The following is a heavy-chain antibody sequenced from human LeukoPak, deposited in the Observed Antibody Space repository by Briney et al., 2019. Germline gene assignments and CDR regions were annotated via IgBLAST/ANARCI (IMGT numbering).Heavy chain of an antibody. Sequence: ESLKISCKGSGYSFTSYWIGWVRQMPGKGLEWMGIIYPGDSDTRYSPSFQGQVTISADKSISTAYLQWSSLKASDTAMYYCARQKEDCSSTSCYPSHFDYWGQGTLVTVSS. CDR1: GYSFTSYW. J-gene: IGHJ4*02. D-gene: IGHD2-2*01. V-gene: IGHV5-51*01. CDR2: IYPGDSDT. CDR3: ARQKEDCSSTSCYPSHFDY.